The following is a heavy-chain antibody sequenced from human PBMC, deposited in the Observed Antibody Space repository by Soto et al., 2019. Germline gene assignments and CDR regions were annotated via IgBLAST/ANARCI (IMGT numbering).Heavy chain of an antibody. D-gene: IGHD6-19*01. CDR3: ARPFDTSGWYDH. CDR1: GYSFTSYW. CDR2: IYPGDSDT. J-gene: IGHJ5*02. Sequence: GESLKISCKGSGYSFTSYWIAWVRQMPGKGLECMGIIYPGDSDTRYSPSFEGQVTISADKSINTAYLQWSSLKASDSAMYYCARPFDTSGWYDHWGQGTLVTSPQ. V-gene: IGHV5-51*01.